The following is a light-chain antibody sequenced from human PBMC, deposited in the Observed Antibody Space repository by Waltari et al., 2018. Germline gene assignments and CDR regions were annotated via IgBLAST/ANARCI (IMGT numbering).Light chain of an antibody. CDR2: AAS. CDR3: QQYKSSSGT. V-gene: IGKV1-5*01. CDR1: QSISTW. J-gene: IGKJ2*01. Sequence: IQMTQSPPTLSAPVGDRVTFSCRSSQSISTWLAWYQQKPGKAPKLLIYAASSLESGVPSRFSGSGSGTEFTLTISSLQPDDFATYYCQQYKSSSGTFGQGTKLELK.